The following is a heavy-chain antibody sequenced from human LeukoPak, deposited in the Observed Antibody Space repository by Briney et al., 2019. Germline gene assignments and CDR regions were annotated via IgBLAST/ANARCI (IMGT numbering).Heavy chain of an antibody. CDR1: GFTFSSYW. Sequence: GGSLRLSCAASGFTFSSYWMSWVRQAPGKGLEWVANIMQDGSEKYYVDSVKGRFTISRDNAKNSLYLQMNSLRAEDTALYYCARLRVVWDLDDAFDIWGQGTMVIVSS. D-gene: IGHD1-26*01. V-gene: IGHV3-7*03. CDR3: ARLRVVWDLDDAFDI. CDR2: IMQDGSEK. J-gene: IGHJ3*02.